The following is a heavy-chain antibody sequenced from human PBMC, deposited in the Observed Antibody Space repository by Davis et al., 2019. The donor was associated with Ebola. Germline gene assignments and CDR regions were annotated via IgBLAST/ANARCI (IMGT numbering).Heavy chain of an antibody. CDR3: TRGWLRRAFDI. D-gene: IGHD5-24*01. J-gene: IGHJ3*02. V-gene: IGHV6-1*01. CDR1: GDSVAGGSGG. CDR2: TYYYSKWNT. Sequence: HSQTLSLTCAISGDSVAGGSGGWNWIRQSPSRGLEWLGRTYYYSKWNTDYAEAVKSRTTITADTSKNQLALHLNSVTPEDTAVYYCTRGWLRRAFDIWGQGTMVTV.